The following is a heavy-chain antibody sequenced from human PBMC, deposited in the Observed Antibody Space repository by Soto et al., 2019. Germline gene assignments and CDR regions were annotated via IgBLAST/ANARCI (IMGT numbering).Heavy chain of an antibody. V-gene: IGHV1-18*01. D-gene: IGHD2-15*01. Sequence: ASVKVSCKTSGHTLWNFGISWVRQAPGQGLEWMGWISPNNDATNYAQKFQGRVTITTDKSTSTAYMELSSLRSEDTAVYYCARPRRMDSSGVFAYWGQGTLVTVSS. CDR3: ARPRRMDSSGVFAY. CDR1: GHTLWNFG. J-gene: IGHJ4*02. CDR2: ISPNNDAT.